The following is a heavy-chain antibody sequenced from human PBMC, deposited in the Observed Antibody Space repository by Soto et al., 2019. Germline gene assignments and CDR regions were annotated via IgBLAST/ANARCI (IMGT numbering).Heavy chain of an antibody. CDR3: ARLVTGAEDWFGP. J-gene: IGHJ5*02. Sequence: ASVKVSCKTSGYTFSNYGITWVRQAPGQPLEWLGWISLYSDGTNYAQKFQGRVSMTTDTSTTTDYMELRSLRSDDTAVYYCARLVTGAEDWFGPWGQGTLVTVSS. CDR2: ISLYSDGT. V-gene: IGHV1-18*01. D-gene: IGHD2-2*01. CDR1: GYTFSNYG.